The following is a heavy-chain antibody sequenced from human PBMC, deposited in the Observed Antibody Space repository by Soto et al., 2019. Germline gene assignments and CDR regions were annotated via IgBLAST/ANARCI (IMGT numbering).Heavy chain of an antibody. Sequence: SETLSLTCTVSGGSISSYYWSWIRQPPGKGLEWIGYIYYSGSTNYNPSLKSRVTISVDTSKNQFSLKLSSVTAADTAVYYCARRKGGYATYDYYMDVWGKGTTVTVSS. CDR1: GGSISSYY. CDR2: IYYSGST. D-gene: IGHD5-12*01. CDR3: ARRKGGYATYDYYMDV. V-gene: IGHV4-59*08. J-gene: IGHJ6*03.